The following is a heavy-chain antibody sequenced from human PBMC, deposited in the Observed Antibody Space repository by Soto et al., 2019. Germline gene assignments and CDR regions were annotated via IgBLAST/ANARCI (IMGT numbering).Heavy chain of an antibody. CDR1: Y. D-gene: IGHD4-17*01. CDR2: IYYSGST. J-gene: IGHJ5*02. Sequence: YWIGWIRQHPGKGLEWIGYIYYSGSTYYNPSLKSRVTISVDTSKNQFSLKLSSVTAADTAVYYCARDLRLDYGDYWFDPWGQGTLVTVSS. CDR3: ARDLRLDYGDYWFDP. V-gene: IGHV4-31*02.